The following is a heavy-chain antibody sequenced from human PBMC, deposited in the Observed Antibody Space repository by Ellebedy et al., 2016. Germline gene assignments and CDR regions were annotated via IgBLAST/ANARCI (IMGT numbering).Heavy chain of an antibody. CDR3: AKTRDGGRKYYYYYMDV. Sequence: GESLKISCKGSGYTFTSYWIGWVRQAPGKGLEWVSAISGSGGSTYYADSVKGRFTISRDNSKNTLYLQMNSLRAEDTAVYYCAKTRDGGRKYYYYYMDVWGKGTTVTVSS. CDR1: GYTFTSYW. V-gene: IGHV3-23*01. D-gene: IGHD2-15*01. J-gene: IGHJ6*03. CDR2: ISGSGGST.